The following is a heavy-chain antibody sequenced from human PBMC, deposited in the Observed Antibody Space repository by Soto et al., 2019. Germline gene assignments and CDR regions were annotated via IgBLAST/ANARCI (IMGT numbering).Heavy chain of an antibody. CDR1: GFTFSRYA. CDR2: ISGSGGST. J-gene: IGHJ4*02. Sequence: GGSLRLSCAAPGFTFSRYAMSWVRQAPGKGLEWVSAISGSGGSTYYADSVKGRFTISRDNSKNTLYLQMNSLRAEDTAVNYCDKRGTGHATHRACLIYFDYWGPGTLVTVSS. D-gene: IGHD2-15*01. CDR3: DKRGTGHATHRACLIYFDY. V-gene: IGHV3-23*01.